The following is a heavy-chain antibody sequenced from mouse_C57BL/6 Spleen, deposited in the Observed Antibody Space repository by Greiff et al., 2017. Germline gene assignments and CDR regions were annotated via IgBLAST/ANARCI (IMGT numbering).Heavy chain of an antibody. CDR1: GFNIKDYY. CDR3: RKGIYYGNYLFAY. V-gene: IGHV14-1*01. J-gene: IGHJ3*01. Sequence: EVQLQQSGAELVRPGASVKLSCTASGFNIKDYYMHWVKQRPEQGLEWIGRIDPEDGDTEYAPKFQGKATMTADTSSNTAYLQLSSLTSEDTAVYYGRKGIYYGNYLFAYWGQGTLVTVSA. CDR2: IDPEDGDT. D-gene: IGHD2-1*01.